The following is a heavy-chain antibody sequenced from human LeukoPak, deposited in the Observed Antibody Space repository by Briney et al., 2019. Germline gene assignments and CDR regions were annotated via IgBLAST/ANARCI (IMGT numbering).Heavy chain of an antibody. CDR1: GFTFSSYS. V-gene: IGHV3-48*01. CDR3: ARGASPLNH. CDR2: ISSSSSTI. J-gene: IGHJ4*02. Sequence: GGSLRLSCAASGFTFSSYSMNWVRQAPGKGLEWVSYISSSSSTIYYADSMKGRLTISRDNAKNSLYLQMNSLRAEDTAVCYCARGASPLNHWGQGTLVTFSS.